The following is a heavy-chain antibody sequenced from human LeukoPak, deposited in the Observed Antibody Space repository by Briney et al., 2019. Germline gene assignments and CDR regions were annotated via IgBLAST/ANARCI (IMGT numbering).Heavy chain of an antibody. CDR2: ISGYNDNR. V-gene: IGHV1-18*04. Sequence: ASVKVSCKASGYTFTSYYMHWVRQAPGQGLEWMGWISGYNDNRDYAQKLQGRVSMTTVTSTSTAYMELRSLRSDDTAVYYCARIITRSSSSLHPDNWGQGTLVTVSS. J-gene: IGHJ4*02. CDR3: ARIITRSSSSLHPDN. D-gene: IGHD6-6*01. CDR1: GYTFTSYY.